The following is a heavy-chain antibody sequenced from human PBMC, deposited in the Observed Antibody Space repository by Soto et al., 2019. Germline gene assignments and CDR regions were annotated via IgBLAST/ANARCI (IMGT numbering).Heavy chain of an antibody. V-gene: IGHV3-74*01. D-gene: IGHD3-10*01. Sequence: EVQLVESGGDLVQPGGSLRLSCAASGFTFSDYWIHWVRQAPGKGLMWGSRIKGDGSITNYADSVKGRFTVSRDNAKNTVYLQMNSLRAEDTALYYCARGIRGHYDKDVWGQGTTVSVSS. CDR2: IKGDGSIT. CDR3: ARGIRGHYDKDV. J-gene: IGHJ6*02. CDR1: GFTFSDYW.